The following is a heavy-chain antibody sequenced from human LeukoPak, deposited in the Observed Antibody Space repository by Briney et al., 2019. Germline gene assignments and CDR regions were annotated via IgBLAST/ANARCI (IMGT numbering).Heavy chain of an antibody. CDR1: GFTFSSYD. Sequence: GGSLRLSCAASGFTFSSYDTHWVRQAPGKGLEWVAFIQYDGSNKYYADSVKGRFTISRDNSKNTLYLHMNSLRVEDTAVYYCAKDLTVTDDNWGQGTLVTVSS. D-gene: IGHD2-21*02. J-gene: IGHJ4*02. CDR2: IQYDGSNK. CDR3: AKDLTVTDDN. V-gene: IGHV3-30*02.